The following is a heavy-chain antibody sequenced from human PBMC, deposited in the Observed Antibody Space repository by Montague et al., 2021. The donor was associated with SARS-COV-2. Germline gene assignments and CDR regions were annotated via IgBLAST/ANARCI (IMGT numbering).Heavy chain of an antibody. D-gene: IGHD2-2*01. Sequence: SETLSLTCAVYGGSFSGYYSSWIRQPPGKGLEWIGEIKHSGSTNXNPSLRSRVTISVDTSKNQFSLKLSSVTAADTAVYYCTREGYQVLWSDYYYYGMDVWGQGTTVTVSS. CDR3: TREGYQVLWSDYYYYGMDV. CDR2: IKHSGST. V-gene: IGHV4-34*01. J-gene: IGHJ6*02. CDR1: GGSFSGYY.